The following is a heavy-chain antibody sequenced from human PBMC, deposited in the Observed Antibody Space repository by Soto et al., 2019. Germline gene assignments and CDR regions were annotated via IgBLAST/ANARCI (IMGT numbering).Heavy chain of an antibody. Sequence: SETLSLTCTVSGGSISSGGYYWSWIRQHPGKGLEWIGYIYYSGSTYYNPSLKSRVTISVDTSKNQFSLKLSSVTAANTAVYYCARENYGSGSNYYYYYMDVWGKGTTVTVSS. CDR2: IYYSGST. CDR3: ARENYGSGSNYYYYYMDV. J-gene: IGHJ6*03. CDR1: GGSISSGGYY. D-gene: IGHD3-10*01. V-gene: IGHV4-31*03.